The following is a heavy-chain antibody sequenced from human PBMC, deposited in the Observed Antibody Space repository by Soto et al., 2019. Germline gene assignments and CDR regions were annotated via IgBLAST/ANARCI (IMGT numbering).Heavy chain of an antibody. CDR2: IYYSGST. D-gene: IGHD1-26*01. CDR1: GGSISSGDYY. V-gene: IGHV4-30-4*01. CDR3: ARKHSGSYYLNY. Sequence: QVQLQESGPGLVKPSQTLSLTCTVSGGSISSGDYYWSWIRQPPGKGLEWIGYIYYSGSTYYNPSRKSRVTISVDTTKNQFSLKLSSVTAADTAVYYCARKHSGSYYLNYWGQGTLVTVSS. J-gene: IGHJ4*02.